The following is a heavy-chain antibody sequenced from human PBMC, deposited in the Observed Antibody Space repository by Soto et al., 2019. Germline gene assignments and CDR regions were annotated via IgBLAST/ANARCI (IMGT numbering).Heavy chain of an antibody. CDR3: AKDKVLRYFDWLFGGMDV. CDR2: ISGSGGST. CDR1: GFTFSSYA. Sequence: PGGSLRLSCAASGFTFSSYAMSWVRQAPGKGLEWVSAISGSGGSTYYADSVKGRFTISRDNSKNTLYLQMNSLRAEDTAVYYCAKDKVLRYFDWLFGGMDVWGQGTTVTVSS. J-gene: IGHJ6*02. D-gene: IGHD3-9*01. V-gene: IGHV3-23*01.